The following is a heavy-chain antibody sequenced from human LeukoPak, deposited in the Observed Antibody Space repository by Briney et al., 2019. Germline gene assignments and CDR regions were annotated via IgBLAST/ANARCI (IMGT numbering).Heavy chain of an antibody. V-gene: IGHV1-24*01. CDR2: FDPEDGET. CDR3: ATGYGPKDMIFGVVIGNLYYYYGMDV. D-gene: IGHD3/OR15-3a*01. Sequence: ASVKVSCKVSGYTLTELSMHWVRQAPGKGLEWMGGFDPEDGETIYAQKFQGRVTMTEDTSTDTAYMELSSLRSEDTAVYYCATGYGPKDMIFGVVIGNLYYYYGMDVWGQGTTVTVSS. J-gene: IGHJ6*02. CDR1: GYTLTELS.